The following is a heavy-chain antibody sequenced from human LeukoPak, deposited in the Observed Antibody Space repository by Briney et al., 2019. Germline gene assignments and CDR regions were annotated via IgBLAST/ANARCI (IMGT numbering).Heavy chain of an antibody. V-gene: IGHV6-1*01. CDR1: GDSVYSNSAA. CDR3: ARFGAPSYYGSGSYYNL. Sequence: SETLSLTCAISGDSVYSNSAALNWIGQSPSTGLEWLGRTYYRSEWYNDYAVSVKSRITLNPDTSKNQFSLQLNSVTPEDTAVYYCARFGAPSYYGSGSYYNLWGQGTLVTVSS. D-gene: IGHD3-10*01. CDR2: TYYRSEWYN. J-gene: IGHJ4*02.